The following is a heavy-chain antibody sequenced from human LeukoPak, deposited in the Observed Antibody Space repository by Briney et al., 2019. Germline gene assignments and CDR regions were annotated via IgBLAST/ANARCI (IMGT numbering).Heavy chain of an antibody. CDR2: MNPNSGNT. J-gene: IGHJ4*02. CDR3: ARSLRGWYKDY. Sequence: GASVKVSCKASGYTFTSYDINWVRQATGQGLEWMGWMNPNSGNTGYAQKFQGRVTMTRDTSISTIYMELSSLRSEDTAVYYCARSLRGWYKDYWGQGTLVTVSS. D-gene: IGHD6-19*01. CDR1: GYTFTSYD. V-gene: IGHV1-8*01.